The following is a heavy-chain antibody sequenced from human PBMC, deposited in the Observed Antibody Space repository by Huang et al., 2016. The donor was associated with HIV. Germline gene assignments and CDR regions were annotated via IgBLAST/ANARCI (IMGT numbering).Heavy chain of an antibody. Sequence: EVQLLESGGGLVQPGGSLRLSCAASGFTFSSYTLNWVRQAPGKGLEWVSGISNRGDRTYLADFVKGRFTISRDNSKNTLYRQMSNLTSDDTAIYYCAKMVRGPKSMYFDFWGQGTLVTVSS. D-gene: IGHD3-10*01. V-gene: IGHV3-23*01. CDR2: ISNRGDRT. CDR1: GFTFSSYT. CDR3: AKMVRGPKSMYFDF. J-gene: IGHJ4*02.